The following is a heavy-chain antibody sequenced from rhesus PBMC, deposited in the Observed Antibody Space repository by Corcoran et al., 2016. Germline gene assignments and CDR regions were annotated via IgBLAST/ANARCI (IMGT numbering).Heavy chain of an antibody. CDR3: AKSGARGYSGYGDFDY. CDR1: GGSISDDYY. D-gene: IGHD5-42*01. J-gene: IGHJ4*01. Sequence: QVQLQESGPGLVKPSETLSLTCAVSGGSISDDYYWSWIRQPPGKGLEWIGYIYGSGGSTYYNPSLKRRVTISTDTSKTQFSLKLSSVTAADTAVYYCAKSGARGYSGYGDFDYWGQGVLVTVSS. CDR2: IYGSGGST. V-gene: IGHV4S7*01.